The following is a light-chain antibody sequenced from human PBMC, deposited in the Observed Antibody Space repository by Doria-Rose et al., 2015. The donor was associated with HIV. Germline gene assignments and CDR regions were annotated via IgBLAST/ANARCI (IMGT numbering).Light chain of an antibody. Sequence: EIVLTQSSATLSLSPGERATLSCRASQSVSSNLAWYQQKPGQAPRLLIYDASNRATGIPARFSGSGSGTDFTLTISSLEPEDFAVYFCQQRSNWSPIFTFGPGTKVDI. V-gene: IGKV3-11*01. J-gene: IGKJ3*01. CDR3: QQRSNWSPIFT. CDR2: DAS. CDR1: QSVSSN.